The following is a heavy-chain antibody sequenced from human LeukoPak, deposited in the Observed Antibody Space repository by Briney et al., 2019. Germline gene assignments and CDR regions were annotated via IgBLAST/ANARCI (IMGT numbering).Heavy chain of an antibody. CDR3: ARVKYDILTSFLSDY. CDR2: IYYSGSN. Sequence: SETLSLTCAVYGGSFSGYYWSWIRQPPGKRLEWIGYIYYSGSNNYNPSLKSRVTISVDRSKNQFSLKLSSVTAADTAVYYCARVKYDILTSFLSDYWGQGTLVTVSS. V-gene: IGHV4-34*11. J-gene: IGHJ4*02. D-gene: IGHD3-9*01. CDR1: GGSFSGYY.